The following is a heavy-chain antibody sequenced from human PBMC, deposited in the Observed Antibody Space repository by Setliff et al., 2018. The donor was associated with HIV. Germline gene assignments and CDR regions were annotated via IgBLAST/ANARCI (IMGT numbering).Heavy chain of an antibody. J-gene: IGHJ4*02. D-gene: IGHD2-15*01. V-gene: IGHV4-59*12. CDR3: ARGVPLLPPNF. CDR1: GGSISFYY. CDR2: TFGSGRT. Sequence: SETLSLTCSISGGSISFYYWNWLRQTPGKGLEWIAYTFGSGRTFFNPSLKSRVTISVDASERHFSLRMTSTTAADTAIYYCARGVPLLPPNFWGQGTLVTVSS.